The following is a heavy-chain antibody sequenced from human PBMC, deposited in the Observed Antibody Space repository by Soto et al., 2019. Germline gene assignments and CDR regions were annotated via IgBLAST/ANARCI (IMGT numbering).Heavy chain of an antibody. CDR3: ARGWGNRYNWKENAFDI. V-gene: IGHV3-33*01. D-gene: IGHD1-1*01. J-gene: IGHJ3*02. CDR2: IWYDGSNK. CDR1: GFTFSSYG. Sequence: QVQLVESGGGVVQPGRSLRLSCAASGFTFSSYGMHWVRQAPGKGLEWVAVIWYDGSNKYYADSVKGRFTISRDNSKNTLYLQMNSLRAGDTAVYYCARGWGNRYNWKENAFDIWGQGTMVTVSS.